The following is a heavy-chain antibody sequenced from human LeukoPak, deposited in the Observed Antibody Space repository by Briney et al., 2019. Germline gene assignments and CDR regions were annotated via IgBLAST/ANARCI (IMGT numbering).Heavy chain of an antibody. CDR2: IHHSGST. V-gene: IGHV4-38-2*02. J-gene: IGHJ4*02. CDR1: GYSISSGYY. D-gene: IGHD3-3*01. CDR3: VFNGYYSLDF. Sequence: SETLSLTCTVSGYSISSGYYWDWIRQPPGNGLEWIAEIHHSGSTNYNPSLKSRVTISVDKSNNQFSLKLKSVTAADTAVYYCVFNGYYSLDFWGQGTLVTVSS.